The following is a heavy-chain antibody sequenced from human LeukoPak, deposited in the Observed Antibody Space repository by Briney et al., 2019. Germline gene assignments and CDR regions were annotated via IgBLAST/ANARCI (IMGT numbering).Heavy chain of an antibody. CDR2: FDPEDGET. V-gene: IGHV1-24*01. D-gene: IGHD3-16*02. CDR3: ARGRYDYVWGSYRSRNNWFDP. J-gene: IGHJ5*02. CDR1: GYTLTELS. Sequence: ASVKVSCKVSGYTLTELSMHWVRQAPGKGLEWMGGFDPEDGETIYAQKFQGRVTMTEDTSTDTAYMELSNLRSEDTAVYYCARGRYDYVWGSYRSRNNWFDPWGQGTLVTVSS.